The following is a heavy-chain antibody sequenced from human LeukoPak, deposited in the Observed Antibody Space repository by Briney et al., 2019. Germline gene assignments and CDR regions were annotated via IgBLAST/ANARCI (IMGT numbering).Heavy chain of an antibody. J-gene: IGHJ4*02. CDR3: ARHVSYGSGSYHVDY. Sequence: SETLSLTCTVSGGSISSSSYYWGWIRQPPGKGLEWIGSIYYSGSTYYNPSLKSRVTISVDTSKNQFSLKLSSVTAADTAVYYCARHVSYGSGSYHVDYWGQGTLVTVSS. D-gene: IGHD3-10*01. CDR1: GGSISSSSYY. V-gene: IGHV4-39*01. CDR2: IYYSGST.